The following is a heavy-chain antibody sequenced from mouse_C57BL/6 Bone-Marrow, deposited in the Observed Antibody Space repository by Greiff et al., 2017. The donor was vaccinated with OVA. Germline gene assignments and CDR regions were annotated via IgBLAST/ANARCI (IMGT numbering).Heavy chain of an antibody. J-gene: IGHJ4*01. CDR1: GYAFSSYW. CDR2: IYPGDGDT. V-gene: IGHV1-80*01. D-gene: IGHD2-4*01. Sequence: VNLVESGAELVKPGASVKISCKASGYAFSSYWMNWVKQRPGKGLEWIGQIYPGDGDTNYNGKFKGKATLTADKSSSTAYMQLSSLTSEDSAVYFCARGLYYDYAYAMDYWGQGTSVTVSS. CDR3: ARGLYYDYAYAMDY.